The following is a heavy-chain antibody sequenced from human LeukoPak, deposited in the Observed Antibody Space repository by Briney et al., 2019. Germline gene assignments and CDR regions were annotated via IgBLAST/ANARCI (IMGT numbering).Heavy chain of an antibody. V-gene: IGHV4-39*01. CDR3: ARFVGRSSSGYYLY. J-gene: IGHJ4*02. Sequence: SETLSLTCTVSGDSIGSSSYYWGWIRQPPGKGLEWIGSIYYSGGTYHNPSLRNRVTISVDTSRNQFSLKLSSVTAADTAVYYCARFVGRSSSGYYLYWGQGTLVTVSS. CDR2: IYYSGGT. D-gene: IGHD6-19*01. CDR1: GDSIGSSSYY.